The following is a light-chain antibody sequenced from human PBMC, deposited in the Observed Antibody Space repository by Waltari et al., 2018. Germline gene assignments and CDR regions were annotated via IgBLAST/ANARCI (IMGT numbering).Light chain of an antibody. Sequence: RASQSVSSSYLAWYQQKPGEAPRRLIYGASSRAAGIPDRFSGSGSGTDFTLTISRLEPEDFAVYYCQQYGTSPPLTFGGGTKVEIK. J-gene: IGKJ4*01. CDR3: QQYGTSPPLT. CDR2: GAS. CDR1: QSVSSSY. V-gene: IGKV3-20*01.